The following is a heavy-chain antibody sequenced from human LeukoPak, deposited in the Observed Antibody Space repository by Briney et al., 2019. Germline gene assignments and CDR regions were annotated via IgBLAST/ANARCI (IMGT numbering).Heavy chain of an antibody. CDR2: ISYDGSNK. CDR3: ATLGYGGVPFDY. D-gene: IGHD3-16*01. Sequence: GGSLRLSCAASGFTLSSYGMHWVRQAPGKGLEWVAVISYDGSNKYYADSVKGRFTISRDNSKNTLYLQMNSLRAEDTAVYYCATLGYGGVPFDYWGQGTLVTVSS. V-gene: IGHV3-30*03. CDR1: GFTLSSYG. J-gene: IGHJ4*02.